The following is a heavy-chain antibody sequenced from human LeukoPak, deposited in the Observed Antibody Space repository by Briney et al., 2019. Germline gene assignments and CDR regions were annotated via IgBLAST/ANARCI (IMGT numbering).Heavy chain of an antibody. D-gene: IGHD6-13*01. CDR3: AKGYSSPAPYYYYYMDV. V-gene: IGHV4-59*01. Sequence: SETLSLTCTVSGGSISSYYWSWTRQPPGKGLEWIGYIYYSGSTNYNPSLKSRVTISVDTSKNQFSLKLSSVTAADTAVYYCAKGYSSPAPYYYYYMDVWGKGTTVTVSS. CDR2: IYYSGST. CDR1: GGSISSYY. J-gene: IGHJ6*03.